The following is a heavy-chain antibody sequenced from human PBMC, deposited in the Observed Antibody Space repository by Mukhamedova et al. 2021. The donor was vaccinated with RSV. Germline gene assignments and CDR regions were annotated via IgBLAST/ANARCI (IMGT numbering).Heavy chain of an antibody. D-gene: IGHD1-26*01. CDR3: GVWGRYYYYYGMDV. V-gene: IGHV3-48*03. CDR2: ISSSGSTI. Sequence: ISSSGSTIYYADSVKGRFTISRDNAKNSLYLQMNSLRADDTAVYYCGVWGRYYYYYGMDVWGQGTTVTVSS. J-gene: IGHJ6*02.